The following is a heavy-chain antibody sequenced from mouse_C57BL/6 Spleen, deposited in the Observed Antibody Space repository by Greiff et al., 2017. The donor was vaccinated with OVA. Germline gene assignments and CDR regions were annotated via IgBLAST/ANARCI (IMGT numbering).Heavy chain of an antibody. CDR1: GYTFTSYW. D-gene: IGHD1-1*01. CDR2: IHPNSGST. J-gene: IGHJ4*01. CDR3: ARGSTTVVAPYYAMDY. V-gene: IGHV1-64*01. Sequence: QVQLQQPGAELVKPGASVKLSCKASGYTFTSYWMPWVKQRPGQGLEWIGMIHPNSGSTNYNEKFKSKATLTVDKSSSTAYMQLSSLTSEDSAVYYCARGSTTVVAPYYAMDYWGQGTSVTVSS.